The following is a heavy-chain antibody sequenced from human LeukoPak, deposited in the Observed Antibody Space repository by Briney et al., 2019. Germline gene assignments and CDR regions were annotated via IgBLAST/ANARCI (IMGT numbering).Heavy chain of an antibody. CDR3: ASEGPGASHAHRDYLDY. V-gene: IGHV3-23*01. CDR1: GFTFSSYA. D-gene: IGHD3-16*01. Sequence: GGSLRLSCAPSGFTFSSYAMSWVRQAPGEGLEWVLAISGSGGSTYYADSVKGRFTISRDSSNNTLYLQMNSLTAVDTAVYYGASEGPGASHAHRDYLDYWGQGTLVSVSS. CDR2: ISGSGGST. J-gene: IGHJ4*02.